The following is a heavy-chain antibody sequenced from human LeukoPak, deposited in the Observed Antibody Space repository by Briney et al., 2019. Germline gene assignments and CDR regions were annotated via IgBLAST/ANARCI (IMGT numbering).Heavy chain of an antibody. CDR3: ARDCSGGSCYGAFDI. J-gene: IGHJ3*02. D-gene: IGHD2-15*01. Sequence: SETLSLTCTVSGDSISSYYWSWIRQPPGKGLEWIGYIYDSGSTYYNPSLKSRITISVDTSENRFSLKLSSVTATDTAVYYCARDCSGGSCYGAFDIWGQGTMVTVSS. V-gene: IGHV4-30-4*01. CDR2: IYDSGST. CDR1: GDSISSYY.